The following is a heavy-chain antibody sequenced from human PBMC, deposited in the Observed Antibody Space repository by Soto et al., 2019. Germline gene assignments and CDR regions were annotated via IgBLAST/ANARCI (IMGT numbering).Heavy chain of an antibody. CDR1: GASINNNNNF. D-gene: IGHD2-2*01. Sequence: QLQLLESGPGLVKPSETLSLTCTVSGASINNNNNFWAWIRQPPGKGLEWIGSIYYAGGTYYNPSLQRRVTLSGDTSKDQFSLRPNSVTVADTAVYSCASEGFPRKCHFDYWGQGALVTVSS. V-gene: IGHV4-39*01. CDR2: IYYAGGT. CDR3: ASEGFPRKCHFDY. J-gene: IGHJ4*02.